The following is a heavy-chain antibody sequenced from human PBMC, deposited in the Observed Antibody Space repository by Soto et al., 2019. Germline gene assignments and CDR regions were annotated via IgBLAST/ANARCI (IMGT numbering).Heavy chain of an antibody. J-gene: IGHJ4*02. CDR3: ARRDYARSSPFDY. V-gene: IGHV4-39*01. Sequence: QLQLQESGPGLVKPSETLSLTCSVSGGSLSTNTFYWGWIRQSPGKGQEWIGSIYYSGSTYYSPSLKGRLTISVDTSKTQFALPLSSVTAADTAVYYCARRDYARSSPFDYWGQGTLVSVSS. CDR1: GGSLSTNTFY. D-gene: IGHD2-2*01. CDR2: IYYSGST.